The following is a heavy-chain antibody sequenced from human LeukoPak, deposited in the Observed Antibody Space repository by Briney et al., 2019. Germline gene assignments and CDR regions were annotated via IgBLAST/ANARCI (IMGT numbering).Heavy chain of an antibody. Sequence: SETLSLTCAVYGGSFSGYYWSWIRQPPGKGLEWIGEINHRGSTNYNPSLKSRVTISVDTSKNQFSLKLSSVTAADTAVYYCAIRSDYYGMDVWGQGTTVTVSS. CDR2: INHRGST. J-gene: IGHJ6*02. V-gene: IGHV4-34*01. CDR3: AIRSDYYGMDV. CDR1: GGSFSGYY.